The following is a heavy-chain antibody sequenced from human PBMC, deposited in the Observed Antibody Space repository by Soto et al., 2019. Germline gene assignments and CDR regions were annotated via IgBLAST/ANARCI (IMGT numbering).Heavy chain of an antibody. Sequence: PVGSLRLSCVASGFRFSSYGIHWVRQAPGKGLEWVGVISSDGKTKYYADSVKGRFTISRDNSKNTLYLQMDSLRPEDTAVYYCAKEVAVAGDLDYWGHGTLVTVSS. CDR2: ISSDGKTK. CDR1: GFRFSSYG. V-gene: IGHV3-30*18. J-gene: IGHJ4*01. D-gene: IGHD6-19*01. CDR3: AKEVAVAGDLDY.